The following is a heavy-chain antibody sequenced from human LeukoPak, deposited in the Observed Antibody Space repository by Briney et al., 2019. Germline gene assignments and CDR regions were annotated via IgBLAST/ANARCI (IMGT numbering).Heavy chain of an antibody. D-gene: IGHD2-21*01. CDR2: LYDSGST. CDR1: GGSISSYY. CDR3: ATTDKNRYYINV. V-gene: IGHV4-59*01. J-gene: IGHJ6*01. Sequence: SETLSLTCTVSGGSISSYYWSWLRQPPGKGLEWLGYLYDSGSTNYNPSLKSRVTMSVDASKNQFSLRLSSVTAADTAVYFCATTDKNRYYINVWGPGTTVIVSS.